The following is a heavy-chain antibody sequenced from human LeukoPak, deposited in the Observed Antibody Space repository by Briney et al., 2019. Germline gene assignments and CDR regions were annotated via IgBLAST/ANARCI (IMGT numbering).Heavy chain of an antibody. V-gene: IGHV4-39*01. D-gene: IGHD3-10*01. CDR3: ARSGWITMVRGVIIRWGIFDY. Sequence: SETLSLTCTVSGGSISSISYYWGWIRQPPGKGLEWIGSIYYSGSTYYNPSLKSRVTISVDTSKNQFSLKLSSVTAADTAVYYCARSGWITMVRGVIIRWGIFDYWGQGTLVTVSS. CDR2: IYYSGST. J-gene: IGHJ4*02. CDR1: GGSISSISYY.